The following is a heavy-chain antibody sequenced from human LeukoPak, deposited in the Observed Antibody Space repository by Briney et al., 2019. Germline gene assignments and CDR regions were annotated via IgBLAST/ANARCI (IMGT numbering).Heavy chain of an antibody. V-gene: IGHV4-4*07. J-gene: IGHJ3*02. Sequence: NPSETLSLTCTVSGGSISSYYWSWIRQPAGKGLEWIGRIYTSGSTNYNPSLKSRVTMSVDTSKNQFSLKLSSVTAADTAVYYCARDRGVDFWSGTGDDAFDIWGQGTMVTVSS. D-gene: IGHD3-3*01. CDR1: GGSISSYY. CDR3: ARDRGVDFWSGTGDDAFDI. CDR2: IYTSGST.